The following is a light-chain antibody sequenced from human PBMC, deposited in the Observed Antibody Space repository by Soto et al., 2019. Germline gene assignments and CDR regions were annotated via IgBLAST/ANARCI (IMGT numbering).Light chain of an antibody. V-gene: IGKV1-39*01. Sequence: DIPMTQSPSSLSASVGDRVTITCRASQSIASYFNWYQQKPGRAPKLLISVASSLQSGVPSRFSGSGSGTDFTLTISSLQPEDFATYYCQQSSSTPWTFGQGTKVEIK. CDR1: QSIASY. CDR3: QQSSSTPWT. CDR2: VAS. J-gene: IGKJ1*01.